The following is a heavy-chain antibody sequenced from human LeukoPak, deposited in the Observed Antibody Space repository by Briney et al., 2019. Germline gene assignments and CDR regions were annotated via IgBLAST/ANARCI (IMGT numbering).Heavy chain of an antibody. V-gene: IGHV3-7*01. D-gene: IGHD6-19*01. CDR2: IKQDGSEK. CDR1: GFTFSSYR. J-gene: IGHJ4*02. Sequence: GGSLRLSCAASGFTFSSYRMSWVRQAPGKGLEWVANIKQDGSEKYYVDSVKGRFTISRDNAKNSLYLQMNSLRAEDTAVYYCARDRIAVAGIDYWGQGTLVTVSS. CDR3: ARDRIAVAGIDY.